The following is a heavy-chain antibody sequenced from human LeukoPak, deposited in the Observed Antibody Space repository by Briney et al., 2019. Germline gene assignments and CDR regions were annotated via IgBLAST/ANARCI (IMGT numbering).Heavy chain of an antibody. D-gene: IGHD1-1*01. CDR3: ARSQWNPGKTTQTT. CDR1: GFIFSDYY. V-gene: IGHV3-11*01. J-gene: IGHJ5*02. CDR2: ISSSSNNI. Sequence: PGGSLRLSCAGSGFIFSDYYMSWIRQAPGKGLEWVSYISSSSNNIYYADSVKGRFTFSRDNAKNSLYLQMNSLRAEDTAVYYCARSQWNPGKTTQTTWGQGTLVTVSS.